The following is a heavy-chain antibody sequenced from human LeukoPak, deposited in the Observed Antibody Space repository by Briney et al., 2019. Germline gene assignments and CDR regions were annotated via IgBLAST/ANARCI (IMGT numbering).Heavy chain of an antibody. V-gene: IGHV4-39*07. CDR3: ARSGRPAPV. J-gene: IGHJ4*02. D-gene: IGHD1-1*01. CDR1: GGSISSSSYY. Sequence: KTSETLSLTCTVSGGSISSSSYYWGWIRQPPGKGLEWIGSIYYSGSTYYNPSLKSRVTISVDTSKNQFSLKLSSVTAADTAVYYCARSGRPAPVWGQGTLVTVSS. CDR2: IYYSGST.